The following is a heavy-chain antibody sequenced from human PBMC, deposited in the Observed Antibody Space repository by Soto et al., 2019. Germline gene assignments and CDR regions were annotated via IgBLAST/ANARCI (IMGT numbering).Heavy chain of an antibody. V-gene: IGHV4-30-2*01. CDR2: IYHSGST. J-gene: IGHJ4*02. D-gene: IGHD4-4*01. Sequence: TLCQTCAVLDDSFNRGGYNRGRIAQPPGKGLEWIGYIYHSGSTYYNPALESRVTISVDRSKNQFSLKLSSVTAADMAVYCCAKGMTTVTTIDYCGQGTLVTGSS. CDR1: DDSFNRGGYN. CDR3: AKGMTTVTTIDY.